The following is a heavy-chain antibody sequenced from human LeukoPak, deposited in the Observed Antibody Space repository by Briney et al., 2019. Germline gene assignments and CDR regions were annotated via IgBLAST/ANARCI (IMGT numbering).Heavy chain of an antibody. J-gene: IGHJ4*02. CDR2: FDPEDGET. CDR3: ATLGDTAMVYDY. D-gene: IGHD5-18*01. V-gene: IGHV1-24*01. Sequence: GASVKVSFKVSGYTLTELSMHWVRQAPGKGLEWMGGFDPEDGETIYAQKFQGRVTMTEDTSTDTAYMELSSLRSEDTAVYYCATLGDTAMVYDYWGQGTLVTVSS. CDR1: GYTLTELS.